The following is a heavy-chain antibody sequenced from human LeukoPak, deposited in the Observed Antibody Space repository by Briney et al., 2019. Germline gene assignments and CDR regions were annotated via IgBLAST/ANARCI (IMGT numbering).Heavy chain of an antibody. CDR3: ASTYCSDGSCYWLSLDY. D-gene: IGHD2-15*01. CDR2: INPYNGNT. J-gene: IGHJ4*02. CDR1: GYTFTSYG. V-gene: IGHV1-18*01. Sequence: ASVKVSCKASGYTFTSYGISWVRQAPGQGLERMGWINPYNGNTKYVQKLQGRVTMTTDTSTSTAYMELRSLRSDDTAVYYCASTYCSDGSCYWLSLDYWGQGTLVTVSS.